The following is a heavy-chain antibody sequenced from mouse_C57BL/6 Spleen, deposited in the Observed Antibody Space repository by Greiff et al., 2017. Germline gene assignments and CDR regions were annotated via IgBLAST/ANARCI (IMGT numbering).Heavy chain of an antibody. Sequence: EVKLMESGPGLVKPSQSLSLTCSVTGYSITSGYYWNWIRQFPGNKLEWMGYISYAGSNNYNPSLKNRISITRDTSKNQFFLKLNSVTTEDTATYYCARGGYGNYEDAMDYWGQGTSVTVSS. CDR2: ISYAGSN. D-gene: IGHD2-10*02. V-gene: IGHV3-6*01. CDR1: GYSITSGYY. CDR3: ARGGYGNYEDAMDY. J-gene: IGHJ4*01.